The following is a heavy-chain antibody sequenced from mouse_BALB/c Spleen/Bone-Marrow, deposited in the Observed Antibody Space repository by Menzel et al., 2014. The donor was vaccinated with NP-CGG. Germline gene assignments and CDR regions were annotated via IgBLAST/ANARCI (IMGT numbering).Heavy chain of an antibody. Sequence: VKLMESGAELVKPGASVKLSCKASGYTFTSYWMHWVKRRPGPGLEWIGEIDPSTGRTDYNKKFKSQATLTVDKSSSTAYMHLSSLTSEDSAVYYCARINGYDYWGQGTTLTVSS. CDR3: ARINGYDY. J-gene: IGHJ2*01. CDR2: IDPSTGRT. V-gene: IGHV1S81*02. CDR1: GYTFTSYW. D-gene: IGHD2-2*01.